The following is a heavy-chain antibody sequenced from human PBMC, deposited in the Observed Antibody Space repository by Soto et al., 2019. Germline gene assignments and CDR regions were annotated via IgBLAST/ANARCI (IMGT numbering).Heavy chain of an antibody. CDR2: ISSSSSTI. J-gene: IGHJ3*02. CDR1: GFTFSSYS. CDR3: ASTGAELNDAFDI. D-gene: IGHD1-7*01. Sequence: GGSLRLSCAASGFTFSSYSMNWVRQAPGKGLEWVSYISSSSSTIYYADSVKGRFTISRDNAKNSRYLQMNSLRAEDTAVYYCASTGAELNDAFDIWGQGTMVTVSS. V-gene: IGHV3-48*01.